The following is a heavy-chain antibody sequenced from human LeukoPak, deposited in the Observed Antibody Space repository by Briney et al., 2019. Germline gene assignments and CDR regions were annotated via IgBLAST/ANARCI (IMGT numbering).Heavy chain of an antibody. J-gene: IGHJ5*02. Sequence: PSETLSLTCTVSGGSISGYYWSWIRQPPGKGLEWIGYIYYSGSTNYNPSLKSRVTISVDTSKNQFSLKLSSVTAADTAVYYCARASPNWFDPWGQGTLVTVSS. CDR1: GGSISGYY. CDR2: IYYSGST. CDR3: ARASPNWFDP. V-gene: IGHV4-59*01.